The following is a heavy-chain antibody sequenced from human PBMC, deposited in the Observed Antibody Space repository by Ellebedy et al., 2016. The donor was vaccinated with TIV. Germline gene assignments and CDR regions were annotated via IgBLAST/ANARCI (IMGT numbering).Heavy chain of an antibody. Sequence: GESLKISCAASRVTFRSYWMHWVRQAPGEGLVWVARINNDGSRTNYADSVKGRFTISRDNAESILYLQMNSLRVEDTAMYYGAGDLDVWGQGILVTVSS. CDR1: RVTFRSYW. CDR3: AGDLDV. J-gene: IGHJ4*02. CDR2: INNDGSRT. V-gene: IGHV3-74*01. D-gene: IGHD3-3*01.